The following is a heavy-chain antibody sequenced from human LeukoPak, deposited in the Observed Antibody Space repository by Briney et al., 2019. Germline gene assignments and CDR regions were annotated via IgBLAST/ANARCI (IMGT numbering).Heavy chain of an antibody. CDR3: AKVDGVVPAAIRYFDY. V-gene: IGHV3-23*01. J-gene: IGHJ4*02. CDR2: ISGSGGST. Sequence: GGSLRLSCAASGFTFSSYAMSWVRQAPGKGLEWVSAISGSGGSTYYADSVKGRFTISRDNSKNTLYLQMNSLRAEDTAVYYCAKVDGVVPAAIRYFDYWGQGTLVTVSS. D-gene: IGHD2-2*01. CDR1: GFTFSSYA.